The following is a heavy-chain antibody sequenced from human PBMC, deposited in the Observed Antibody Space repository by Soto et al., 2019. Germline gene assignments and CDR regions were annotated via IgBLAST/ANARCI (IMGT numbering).Heavy chain of an antibody. CDR2: IIPIFGTA. CDR3: ARSFLYDSSGYYSFDY. CDR1: GGTFSSYA. D-gene: IGHD3-22*01. J-gene: IGHJ4*02. Sequence: GASVKVSCKASGGTFSSYAISWVRQAPGQGLEWMGGIIPIFGTANCAQKFQARVTITADESTSTAYMELSSLRSEDTAVYYCARSFLYDSSGYYSFDYWGQGTLVTVSS. V-gene: IGHV1-69*13.